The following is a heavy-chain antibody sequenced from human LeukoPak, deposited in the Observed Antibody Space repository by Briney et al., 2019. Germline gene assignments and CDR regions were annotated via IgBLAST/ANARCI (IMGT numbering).Heavy chain of an antibody. Sequence: GESLKISCKGSGYSFTSYWIGWVRQMPGKGLEWMGIIYPGDSDTRYSPSFQGQVTISADKSISTAYLQWSSLKASDTAMYYCARQDTAMARDYYGMDVWGQGTTVTVSS. CDR1: GYSFTSYW. CDR2: IYPGDSDT. V-gene: IGHV5-51*01. D-gene: IGHD5-18*01. CDR3: ARQDTAMARDYYGMDV. J-gene: IGHJ6*02.